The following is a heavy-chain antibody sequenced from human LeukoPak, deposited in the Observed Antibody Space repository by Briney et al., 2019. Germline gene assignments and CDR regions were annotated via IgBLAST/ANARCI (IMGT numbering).Heavy chain of an antibody. CDR3: VRMDARGIAFDI. CDR1: GYTFTGYY. J-gene: IGHJ3*02. CDR2: INPNSGGT. D-gene: IGHD3-16*01. Sequence: VASVKVSCKASGYTFTGYYMHWVRQAPGQGLEWMGWINPNSGGTNYAQKFQGRVTMTRDTSISTAYLQWSSLKASDTAMYYCVRMDARGIAFDIWGQGKTVTVSS. V-gene: IGHV1-2*02.